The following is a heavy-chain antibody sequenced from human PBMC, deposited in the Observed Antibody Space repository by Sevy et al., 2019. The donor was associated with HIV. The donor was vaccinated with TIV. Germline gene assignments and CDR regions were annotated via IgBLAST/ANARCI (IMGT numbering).Heavy chain of an antibody. D-gene: IGHD6-19*01. Sequence: SETLSLTCTVSGDSITSYYWAWIRQPPGKGLEWIGNVHNGGSTNYNPSLKSRPTIPVDTTNNQVSLKLGSVTVADTAVYFCARPHTGGWTRFEHWGQGILVTVSS. CDR1: GDSITSYY. CDR2: VHNGGST. J-gene: IGHJ4*02. CDR3: ARPHTGGWTRFEH. V-gene: IGHV4-59*01.